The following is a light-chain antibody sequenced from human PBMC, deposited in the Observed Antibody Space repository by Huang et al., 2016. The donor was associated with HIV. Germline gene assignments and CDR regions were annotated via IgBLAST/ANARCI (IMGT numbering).Light chain of an antibody. J-gene: IGKJ1*01. Sequence: DIQMTQSPSSLSASVGDRVIITCRASESINNYLNWFQQKPGKAPKLLIYGASSLRIGVPSMFSGSASETDFTLTISSLQLEDFASYYCLQTYSTPPTFGQGTRLEI. V-gene: IGKV1-39*01. CDR1: ESINNY. CDR2: GAS. CDR3: LQTYSTPPT.